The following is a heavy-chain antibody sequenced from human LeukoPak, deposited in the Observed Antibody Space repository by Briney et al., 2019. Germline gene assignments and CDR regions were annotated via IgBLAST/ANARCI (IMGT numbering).Heavy chain of an antibody. CDR1: GFTFSSYG. CDR3: AKDGDPYGSGSLDY. J-gene: IGHJ4*01. Sequence: QPGRSLRLSCAASGFTFSSYGMHWVRRAPGKGLEWVAVISYDGSNKYYADSVKGRFTISRDNSKNTLYLQMNSLRAEDTAVYYCAKDGDPYGSGSLDYWGQGTLVTVSS. D-gene: IGHD3-10*01. CDR2: ISYDGSNK. V-gene: IGHV3-30*18.